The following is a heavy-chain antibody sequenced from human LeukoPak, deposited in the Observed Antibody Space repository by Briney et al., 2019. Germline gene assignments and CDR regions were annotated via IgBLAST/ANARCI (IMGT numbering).Heavy chain of an antibody. CDR2: INPNSGGT. CDR3: ARSLRGWYKDY. D-gene: IGHD6-19*01. CDR1: GYTFTGYY. Sequence: ASVKVSCKASGYTFTGYYMHWVRQAPGQGLEWMGWINPNSGGTNYAQKFQGRVSMTGDTSISTAYMELSSLRSEDTAVYYCARSLRGWYKDYWGQGTLVTVSS. J-gene: IGHJ4*02. V-gene: IGHV1-2*02.